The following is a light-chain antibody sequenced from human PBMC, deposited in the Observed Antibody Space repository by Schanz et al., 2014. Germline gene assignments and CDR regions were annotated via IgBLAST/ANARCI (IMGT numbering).Light chain of an antibody. CDR1: SSDVGAYNS. CDR2: EVN. J-gene: IGLJ2*01. CDR3: SSYSRSSTSVL. Sequence: QSALTQPASVSGSPGQSITISCTGTSSDVGAYNSVSWYQQHPGKAPKLMIYEVNKRPSGVPDRFSGSKSGNTASLTISGLQAEDESDYYCSSYSRSSTSVLFGGGTKLTVL. V-gene: IGLV2-14*01.